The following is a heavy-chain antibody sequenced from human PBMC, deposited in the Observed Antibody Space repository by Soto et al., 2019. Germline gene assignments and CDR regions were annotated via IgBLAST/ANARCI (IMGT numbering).Heavy chain of an antibody. J-gene: IGHJ4*02. D-gene: IGHD2-15*01. CDR2: IYHSGST. Sequence: SETLCLTCAVSGGSISSGGYSWSWIRQPPGKGLEWIGYIYHSGSTYYNPSLKSRVTISVDRSKNQFSLKLSSVTAADTAAYYCARVLDYWGQGTLVTVS. CDR1: GGSISSGGYS. V-gene: IGHV4-30-2*01. CDR3: ARVLDY.